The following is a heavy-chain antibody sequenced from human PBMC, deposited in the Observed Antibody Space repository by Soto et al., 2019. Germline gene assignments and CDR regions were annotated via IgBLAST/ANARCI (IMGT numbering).Heavy chain of an antibody. Sequence: GGSLRLSCAASGFTFSSYSMNWVRQAPGKGLEWVSSISSSSSYIYYADSVKGRFTISRDNAKNSLYMQMNSLRVEDTAVYYCARVREGYYYDSSGSVYYYGMDVWGQGTTVTVSS. J-gene: IGHJ6*02. CDR1: GFTFSSYS. CDR3: ARVREGYYYDSSGSVYYYGMDV. D-gene: IGHD3-22*01. V-gene: IGHV3-21*01. CDR2: ISSSSSYI.